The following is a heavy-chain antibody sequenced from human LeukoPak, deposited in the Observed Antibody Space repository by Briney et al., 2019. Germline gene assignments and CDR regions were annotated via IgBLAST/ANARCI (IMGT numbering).Heavy chain of an antibody. Sequence: GGSLRLSCAASGFTFSSYAMSWVRQAPGKGLEWVSAISGSGGSTYYADSVKGRFTISRDNSKNTLYLQMNSLRAEDTAVYYCAKDRRYCSGGSCYSGSADDYWGQGTLVAVSS. J-gene: IGHJ4*02. D-gene: IGHD2-15*01. V-gene: IGHV3-23*01. CDR1: GFTFSSYA. CDR2: ISGSGGST. CDR3: AKDRRYCSGGSCYSGSADDY.